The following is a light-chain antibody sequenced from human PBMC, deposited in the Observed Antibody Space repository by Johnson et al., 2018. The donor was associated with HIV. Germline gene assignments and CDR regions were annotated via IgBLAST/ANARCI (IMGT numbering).Light chain of an antibody. CDR3: GTWDSSLSTYV. CDR1: SSNIGNHY. V-gene: IGLV1-51*01. CDR2: DNN. J-gene: IGLJ1*01. Sequence: QSVLTQPPSVSAAPGHKVTISCSGTSSNIGNHYVSWYQLLPGTAPKLLIYDNNHQPSGIPDRFSVSKSGTSATLGITGLQTGDEADYYCGTWDSSLSTYVFGSGTKVTVL.